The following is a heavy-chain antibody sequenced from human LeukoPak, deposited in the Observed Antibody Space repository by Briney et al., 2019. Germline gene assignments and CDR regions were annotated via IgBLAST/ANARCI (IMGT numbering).Heavy chain of an antibody. CDR2: IYYSGST. Sequence: SETLSLTCTVSGGSISSGGYYWSWIRQHPGKGLEWIGYIYYSGSTYYNPSLKSRVTISVDTSKNQFSLKLSSVTAADTAVYYCARISRGSGSYYGSVGYYFDYWGQGTLVTVSS. CDR1: GGSISSGGYY. V-gene: IGHV4-31*03. J-gene: IGHJ4*02. D-gene: IGHD1-26*01. CDR3: ARISRGSGSYYGSVGYYFDY.